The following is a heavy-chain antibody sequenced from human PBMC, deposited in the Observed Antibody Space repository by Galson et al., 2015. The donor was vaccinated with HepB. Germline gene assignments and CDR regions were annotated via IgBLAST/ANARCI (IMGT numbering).Heavy chain of an antibody. D-gene: IGHD3-10*02. CDR3: ARRNTAACSFNLFRP. Sequence: SLRLSCAASGFTFSDYYMSWIRQAPGKGLEWVSYISSSGSTIYYADSVKGRFTISRDNAKNSLYLQMNSLRAEDTAVYYCARRNTAACSFNLFRPWGQGTLVTVSS. CDR2: ISSSGSTI. V-gene: IGHV3-11*01. J-gene: IGHJ5*02. CDR1: GFTFSDYY.